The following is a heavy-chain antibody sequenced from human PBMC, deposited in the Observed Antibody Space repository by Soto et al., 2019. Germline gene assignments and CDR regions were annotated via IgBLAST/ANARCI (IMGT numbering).Heavy chain of an antibody. J-gene: IGHJ4*02. Sequence: QVQLQESGPGLVKPSQTLSLTCTVSGGSISSGGYYWSWIRQRPGKGLEGIGYIYDSGSNYYNPSRKSRVTISVATSKNHFSLKLSSVTAADTAVYYCARGGSTMVRGVRGYFDYWGQVTLVTVAS. V-gene: IGHV4-31*03. CDR3: ARGGSTMVRGVRGYFDY. D-gene: IGHD3-10*01. CDR2: IYDSGSN. CDR1: GGSISSGGYY.